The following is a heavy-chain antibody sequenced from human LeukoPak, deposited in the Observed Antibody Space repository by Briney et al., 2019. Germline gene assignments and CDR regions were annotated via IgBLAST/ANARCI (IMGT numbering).Heavy chain of an antibody. CDR1: GGSINTYY. Sequence: PSETLSLTCTVSGGSINTYYWSWIRQPAGRGLEWIGRIYSTGITTYNPSLKGRVTMSVDTSKNQISLKLSSVTAADTAVYYCARPQSGLGWFDPWGQGILVTVSS. V-gene: IGHV4-4*07. J-gene: IGHJ5*02. CDR3: ARPQSGLGWFDP. CDR2: IYSTGIT.